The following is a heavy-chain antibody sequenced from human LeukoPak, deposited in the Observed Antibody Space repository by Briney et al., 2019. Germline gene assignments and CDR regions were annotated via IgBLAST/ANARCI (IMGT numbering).Heavy chain of an antibody. D-gene: IGHD2-21*01. J-gene: IGHJ3*01. CDR3: ARSTLIAPRGAFDF. CDR2: ISSSSSYI. V-gene: IGHV3-21*01. CDR1: GFTFSTYS. Sequence: GGSLRLSCAASGFTFSTYSMNWVRQAPGKGLEWVSSISSSSSYIYYTNSEKGRFTISRDNAKNLLFLQMNSLRAEDTAVYYCARSTLIAPRGAFDFWGQGTMVSVSS.